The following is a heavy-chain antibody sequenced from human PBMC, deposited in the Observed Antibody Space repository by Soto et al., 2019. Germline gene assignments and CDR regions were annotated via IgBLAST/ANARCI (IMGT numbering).Heavy chain of an antibody. J-gene: IGHJ5*02. D-gene: IGHD6-6*01. CDR1: GGSISSYY. CDR2: IYYSGST. CDR3: ARSAGGSSSLRWFDP. Sequence: SETLSLTCTVSGGSISSYYWSWIRQPPGKGLEWIGYIYYSGSTNYNPSLKSRVTISVDTSKNQFSLKLSSVTAADTAVYYCARSAGGSSSLRWFDPWGQGTLVTFSS. V-gene: IGHV4-59*01.